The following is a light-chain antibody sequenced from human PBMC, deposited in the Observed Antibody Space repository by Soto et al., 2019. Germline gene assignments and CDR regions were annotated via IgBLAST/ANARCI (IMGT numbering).Light chain of an antibody. J-gene: IGKJ2*01. V-gene: IGKV3-20*01. CDR1: QSVSSSY. Sequence: EIVLTQSPGTLSLSPGEGATLSCRASQSVSSSYLAWYQQKPGQAPRLLIYGASNRATGIPDSFSGSGSGTDFTLTISRLEPEDFAVYYCQQYGSSPYTFGQGTKLEIK. CDR3: QQYGSSPYT. CDR2: GAS.